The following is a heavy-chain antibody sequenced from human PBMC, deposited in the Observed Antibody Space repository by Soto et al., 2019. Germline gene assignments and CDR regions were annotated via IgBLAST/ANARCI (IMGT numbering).Heavy chain of an antibody. J-gene: IGHJ5*02. V-gene: IGHV2-5*02. CDR1: GFSLSTSGVG. D-gene: IGHD3-10*01. Sequence: QITLKESGPPLVKPTQTLTLTCTFSGFSLSTSGVGVGGIRQPPGKALEWLALIYWDDEKRSSPSLKSRHTNSKDTSKNEVDLPITNVAPVDTATYYCAHRRVVRGVPYWFDPWGQGTLVTVSS. CDR2: IYWDDEK. CDR3: AHRRVVRGVPYWFDP.